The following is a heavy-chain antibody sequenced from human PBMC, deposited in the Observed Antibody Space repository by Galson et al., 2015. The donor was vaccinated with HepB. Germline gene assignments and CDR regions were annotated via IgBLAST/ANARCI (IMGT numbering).Heavy chain of an antibody. Sequence: SVKVSCKASGYTFTSYGISWVRQAPGQGLEWMGWISVYNGNTNLARKLQGRVTMTTETSTNTAYMELRSLRYDDTAMYYCARAGLAVAGRGNLDCWGQGTLVSVSS. CDR2: ISVYNGNT. J-gene: IGHJ4*02. D-gene: IGHD6-19*01. CDR1: GYTFTSYG. CDR3: ARAGLAVAGRGNLDC. V-gene: IGHV1-18*01.